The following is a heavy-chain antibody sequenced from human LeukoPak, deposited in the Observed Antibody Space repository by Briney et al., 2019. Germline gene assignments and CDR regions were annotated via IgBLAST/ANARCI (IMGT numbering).Heavy chain of an antibody. CDR1: GGTFSSYA. J-gene: IGHJ5*02. V-gene: IGHV1-69*13. D-gene: IGHD1-26*01. CDR3: ARGYIVGLPWGDNWFDP. CDR2: IIPIFGTA. Sequence: ASVKVSCKASGGTFSSYAISWVRQAPGQGLEWMGGIIPIFGTANYAQKFQGRVAITADESTSTAYMELSSLRSEDTAVYYCARGYIVGLPWGDNWFDPWGQGTLVTVSS.